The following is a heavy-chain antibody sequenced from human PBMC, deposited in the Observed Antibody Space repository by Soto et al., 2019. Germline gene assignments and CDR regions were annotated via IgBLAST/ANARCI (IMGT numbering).Heavy chain of an antibody. CDR1: GFTFRSYA. D-gene: IGHD3-3*01. CDR3: ARDLPYYDFWSGLKTEYNWFDP. J-gene: IGHJ5*02. V-gene: IGHV3-30-3*01. CDR2: ISYDGSNK. Sequence: GGSLRLSCAASGFTFRSYAIHWVRQAPGKGLEWVAVISYDGSNKYYADSVKGRFTISRDNSKNTLYLQMNSLRAEDTAVYYCARDLPYYDFWSGLKTEYNWFDPWGQGTLVTVSS.